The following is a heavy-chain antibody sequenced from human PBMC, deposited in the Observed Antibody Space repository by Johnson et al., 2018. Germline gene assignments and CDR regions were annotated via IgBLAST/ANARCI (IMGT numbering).Heavy chain of an antibody. CDR2: ISWNGGSI. CDR3: AKGHLSVIHTAEYFQY. J-gene: IGHJ1*01. Sequence: VQLVQSGGGLVQPGRSLRLSCAASGFTFDDYAMYWVRQAPGKGLEWVSGISWNGGSIVYADSVKGRFTISRDNAKNSLYLQMNSRRAEDTALYYCAKGHLSVIHTAEYFQYWGQGTLVTVSS. V-gene: IGHV3-9*01. CDR1: GFTFDDYA. D-gene: IGHD2-21*01.